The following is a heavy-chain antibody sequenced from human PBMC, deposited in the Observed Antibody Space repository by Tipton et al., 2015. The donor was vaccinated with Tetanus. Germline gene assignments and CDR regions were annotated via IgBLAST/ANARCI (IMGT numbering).Heavy chain of an antibody. V-gene: IGHV4-61*08. CDR3: ARANTEFRKNRPFDS. CDR2: VSYRGRT. CDR1: GGSVRSGDYS. D-gene: IGHD1-14*01. J-gene: IGHJ4*02. Sequence: TLSLTCTVSGGSVRSGDYSWNWIRQPPGKGLAWLADVSYRGRTNPNYSLKRRITITKDTSKYQFSLRLSAVTAADKAVYYCARANTEFRKNRPFDSWGQGSLVIVSS.